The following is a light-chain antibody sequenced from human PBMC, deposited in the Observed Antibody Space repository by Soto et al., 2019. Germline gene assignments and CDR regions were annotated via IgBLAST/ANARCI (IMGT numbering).Light chain of an antibody. CDR2: DVS. CDR3: CSYAGSNNYV. V-gene: IGLV2-11*01. J-gene: IGLJ1*01. CDR1: SSDVGGYNY. Sequence: QSVLTQPRSVSGSPGQSVTISCTGTSSDVGGYNYVSWYQQHPGKAPKFMIYDVSQRPSGVPARFSGSKSGNTASLTISGLQAEDEADYYCCSYAGSNNYVFGTGTKVTVL.